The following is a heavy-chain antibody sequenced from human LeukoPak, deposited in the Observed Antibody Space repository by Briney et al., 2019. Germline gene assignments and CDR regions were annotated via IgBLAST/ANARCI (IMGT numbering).Heavy chain of an antibody. J-gene: IGHJ5*02. CDR2: IRSKANSYAT. CDR1: GFTFSGSA. D-gene: IGHD3-22*01. CDR3: ARGIYYDSSGPYFDP. V-gene: IGHV3-73*01. Sequence: GGSLRLSCAASGFTFSGSAMHWVRQASGKGLEWVGRIRSKANSYATAYAASVKGRFTISRDDSKNTAYLQMNSLRAEDTAVYYCARGIYYDSSGPYFDPWGQGTLVTVSS.